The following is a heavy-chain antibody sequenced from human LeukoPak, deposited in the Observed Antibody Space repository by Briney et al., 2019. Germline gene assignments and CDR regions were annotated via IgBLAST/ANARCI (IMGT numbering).Heavy chain of an antibody. CDR1: GYSISSGYY. CDR2: IYHSGST. V-gene: IGHV4-38-2*01. Sequence: SETLSLTCAVSGYSISSGYYWGWIRQPPGKGLEWTGSIYHSGSTYYNPSLKSRVTISVDTSKNQFSLKLSSMTAADTAVYYCASTTYYDFWSGYENNWGQGTLVTVSS. D-gene: IGHD3-3*01. CDR3: ASTTYYDFWSGYENN. J-gene: IGHJ4*02.